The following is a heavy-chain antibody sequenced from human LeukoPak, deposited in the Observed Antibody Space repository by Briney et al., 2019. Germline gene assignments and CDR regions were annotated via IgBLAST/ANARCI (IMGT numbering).Heavy chain of an antibody. CDR1: GFTFSSYG. J-gene: IGHJ4*02. CDR3: ASAPSAYYGSGSYFEFDY. CDR2: ISGSGGST. Sequence: GGTLRLSCAASGFTFSSYGMSWVRQAPGKGLEWVSAISGSGGSTYYADSVKGRFTISRDNSKNTLYLQMNSLRAEDTAVYYCASAPSAYYGSGSYFEFDYWGQGTLVTVSS. D-gene: IGHD3-10*01. V-gene: IGHV3-23*01.